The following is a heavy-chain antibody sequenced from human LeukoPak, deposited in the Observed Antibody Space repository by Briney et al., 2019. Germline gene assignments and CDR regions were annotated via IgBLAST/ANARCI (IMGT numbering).Heavy chain of an antibody. V-gene: IGHV4-39*07. D-gene: IGHD6-6*01. CDR2: IYYSGST. J-gene: IGHJ5*02. CDR1: GGSISSSSYY. Sequence: ETLSLTCTVSGGSISSSSYYWGWIRHPPGEGLEWSGSIYYSGSTYYNPSLKSRVTISVDTSKNQFSLKLSSVTAADTAVYYCARDRAARPLSGWFDPWGQGTLVTASS. CDR3: ARDRAARPLSGWFDP.